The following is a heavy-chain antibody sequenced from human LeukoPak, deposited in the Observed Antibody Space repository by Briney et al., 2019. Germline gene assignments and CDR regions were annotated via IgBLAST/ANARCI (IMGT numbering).Heavy chain of an antibody. CDR3: ARDSSSSGWADLDY. V-gene: IGHV1-2*02. D-gene: IGHD6-19*01. CDR1: GGTFSSYA. CDR2: INPNSGGT. Sequence: ASVKVSCKASGGTFSSYAISWVRQAPGQGLEWMGWINPNSGGTNYAQKFQGRVTMTRDTSISTAYMELSRLRSDDTAVYYCARDSSSSGWADLDYWGQGTLVTVSS. J-gene: IGHJ4*02.